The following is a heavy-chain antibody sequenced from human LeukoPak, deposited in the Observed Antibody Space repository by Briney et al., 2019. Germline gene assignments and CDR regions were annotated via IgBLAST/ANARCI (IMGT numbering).Heavy chain of an antibody. Sequence: GGSLRLSCAASGFTFSDYYMSWIRRAPGKGLEGVAVIWYDGSNKYYADSVKGRFTISRDNSKNTLYLQMNSLRAEDTAVYYCARDSCSSTSCSIDYWGQGTLVTVSS. CDR3: ARDSCSSTSCSIDY. V-gene: IGHV3-33*08. CDR1: GFTFSDYY. CDR2: IWYDGSNK. J-gene: IGHJ4*02. D-gene: IGHD2-2*01.